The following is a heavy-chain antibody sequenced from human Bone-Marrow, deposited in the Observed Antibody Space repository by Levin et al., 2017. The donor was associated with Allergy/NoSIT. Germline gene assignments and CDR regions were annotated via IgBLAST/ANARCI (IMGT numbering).Heavy chain of an antibody. CDR2: INYSGST. D-gene: IGHD5-24*01. V-gene: IGHV4-61*01. Sequence: SPTLSLPCPVSGGSVGSGSYYWNWIRQFPGKELQWIGYINYSGSTIYNPSLNSRVNISFDTSKSQFFLRLSSVTAADTAVYYCARDEIGYKFPHQYYYGLDVWGQGTTVTVSS. CDR1: GGSVGSGSYY. J-gene: IGHJ6*02. CDR3: ARDEIGYKFPHQYYYGLDV.